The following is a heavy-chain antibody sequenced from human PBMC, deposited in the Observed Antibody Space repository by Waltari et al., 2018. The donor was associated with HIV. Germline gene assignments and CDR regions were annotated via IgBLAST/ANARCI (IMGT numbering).Heavy chain of an antibody. CDR1: KFWLSSYW. D-gene: IGHD1-26*01. Sequence: EALLVVSGGGVAKPGGSLRLSCEAPKFWLSSYWMFWVGQASGKVLEWVANINQDATKKNYAESVKGRFSVSRDNGKYSVFLEMNRLRVQDTAVYFCARGDQWGIFLDSYYGLDVWGRGTTVIVSS. J-gene: IGHJ6*02. CDR2: INQDATKK. CDR3: ARGDQWGIFLDSYYGLDV. V-gene: IGHV3-7*01.